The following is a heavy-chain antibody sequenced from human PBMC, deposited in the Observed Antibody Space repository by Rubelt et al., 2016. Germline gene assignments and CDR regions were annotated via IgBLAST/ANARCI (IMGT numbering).Heavy chain of an antibody. CDR1: GFTVSSNY. CDR2: IYSGGST. D-gene: IGHD7-27*01. J-gene: IGHJ4*02. V-gene: IGHV3-66*01. Sequence: EVQLVESGGGLVQPGGSLRLSCAASGFTVSSNYMSWVRQAPGKGLEWVSVIYSGGSTYYADSVKGRFTSSRGNSKKTLYLQMNSLRAEDAAVYYCARNWGFDYWGQGTLVTVSS. CDR3: ARNWGFDY.